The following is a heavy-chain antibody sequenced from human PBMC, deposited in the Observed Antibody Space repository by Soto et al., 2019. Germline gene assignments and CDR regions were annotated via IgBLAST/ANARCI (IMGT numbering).Heavy chain of an antibody. CDR2: ISYDGSNK. CDR3: AKCHDYGDYLIDY. D-gene: IGHD4-17*01. CDR1: GFTFSSYG. Sequence: QVQLVESGGGVVQPGRSLRLSCAASGFTFSSYGMHWVRQAPGKWLEWVAVISYDGSNKYYADSVKGRFTISRDNSKDALYLQMNSLRAEDTAVYYCAKCHDYGDYLIDYWGQGTLVTVSS. J-gene: IGHJ4*02. V-gene: IGHV3-30*18.